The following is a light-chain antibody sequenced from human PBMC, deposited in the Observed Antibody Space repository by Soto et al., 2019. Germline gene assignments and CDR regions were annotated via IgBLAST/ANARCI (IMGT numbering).Light chain of an antibody. J-gene: IGKJ1*01. V-gene: IGKV1-5*01. CDR3: QQYEALWT. CDR1: QRINSW. CDR2: DAS. Sequence: DIQMTQSPSTLSASVGDRVTITCRASQRINSWLAWYQQKPGKAPNLLIYDASTLESGVPSRFSGSGSGTEFNLTITSLQPGDFATYYCQQYEALWTFGQGTKVEIK.